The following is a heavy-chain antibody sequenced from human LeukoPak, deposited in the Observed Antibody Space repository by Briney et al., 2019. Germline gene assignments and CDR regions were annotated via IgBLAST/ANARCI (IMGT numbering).Heavy chain of an antibody. J-gene: IGHJ4*02. V-gene: IGHV3-7*01. D-gene: IGHD4-23*01. CDR1: GFTFSSYS. Sequence: GGSLRLSCAASGFTFSSYSMSWVRQGPGKGLEWVANIKQDGSENYYVDSVKGRFTISRDNAKNSLYLQMNSLRAEDTAVYYCARGNHGGNSLIEYWGQGTLVTVSS. CDR3: ARGNHGGNSLIEY. CDR2: IKQDGSEN.